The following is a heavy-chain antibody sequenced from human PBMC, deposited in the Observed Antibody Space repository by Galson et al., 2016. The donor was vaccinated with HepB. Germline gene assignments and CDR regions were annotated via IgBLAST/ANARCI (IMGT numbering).Heavy chain of an antibody. V-gene: IGHV3-23*01. CDR3: AKGARWSGGGCPTGYYYYAMDV. D-gene: IGHD2-15*01. J-gene: IGHJ6*02. CDR2: ISGSGATT. Sequence: SLRLSCAASGFTFSSYGMHWVRQAPGRGLEWVAIISGSGATTFSADSVQGRFSISRENAYNTLYLQMHNLRAEDTALYYCAKGARWSGGGCPTGYYYYAMDVWGQGTTVIVSS. CDR1: GFTFSSYG.